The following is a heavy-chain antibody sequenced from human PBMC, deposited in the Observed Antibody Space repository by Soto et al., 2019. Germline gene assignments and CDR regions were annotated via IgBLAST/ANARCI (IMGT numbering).Heavy chain of an antibody. CDR1: AYTFTGYY. CDR3: AREPHHIAVAGPFDY. Sequence: SVKVSCKASAYTFTGYYMHWVRQAPGQGLEWMGWINPNSGGTNYAQKFQGRVTMTRDTSISTAYMELSRLRSDDTAVYYCAREPHHIAVAGPFDYWGQGTLVTVSA. V-gene: IGHV1-2*02. J-gene: IGHJ4*02. CDR2: INPNSGGT. D-gene: IGHD6-19*01.